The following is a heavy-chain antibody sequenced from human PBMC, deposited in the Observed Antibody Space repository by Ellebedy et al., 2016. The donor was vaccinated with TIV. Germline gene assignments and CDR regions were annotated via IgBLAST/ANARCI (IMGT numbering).Heavy chain of an antibody. D-gene: IGHD3-22*01. J-gene: IGHJ3*02. CDR3: ATSYDSNGYYDDDAFDI. CDR1: GGSISTYY. Sequence: MPSETLSLTCTVSGGSISTYYWSWIRQPPGKGLEWIGYIYYSGSTKYNPSLKSRVTMSVDTSKKQFSLNLSSVTAADTAVYYCATSYDSNGYYDDDAFDIWGQGTMVTVSS. V-gene: IGHV4-59*01. CDR2: IYYSGST.